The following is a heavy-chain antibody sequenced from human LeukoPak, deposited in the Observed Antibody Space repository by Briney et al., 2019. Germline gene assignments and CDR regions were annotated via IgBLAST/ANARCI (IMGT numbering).Heavy chain of an antibody. CDR1: GYAFISYG. CDR2: ISAYNGNT. D-gene: IGHD6-19*01. Sequence: ASVKVSCKTPGYAFISYGISWVRQAPGQGLEWMGWISAYNGNTNYSQKFQGRVTMTTDTSTSTAYMELRSLRSDDTAVYYCARDRFWYSSGWYETVYGMDVWGQGTTVTVSS. CDR3: ARDRFWYSSGWYETVYGMDV. V-gene: IGHV1-18*01. J-gene: IGHJ6*02.